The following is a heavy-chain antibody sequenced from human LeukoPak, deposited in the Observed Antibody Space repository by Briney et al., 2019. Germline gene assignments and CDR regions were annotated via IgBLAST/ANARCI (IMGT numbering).Heavy chain of an antibody. CDR3: AKDYGSGSLPIDY. J-gene: IGHJ4*02. CDR2: ISGSGGST. D-gene: IGHD3-10*01. V-gene: IGHV3-23*01. Sequence: PGGSLRLSCAASGFTFSSYEMNWVRQAPGKGLEWVSAISGSGGSTFYADSVKGRFTISRDNSKNTLYLQMNSLRAEDTAIYYCAKDYGSGSLPIDYWGQGTLVTVSS. CDR1: GFTFSSYE.